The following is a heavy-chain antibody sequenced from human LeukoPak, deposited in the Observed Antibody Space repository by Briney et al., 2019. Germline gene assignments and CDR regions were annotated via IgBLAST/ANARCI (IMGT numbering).Heavy chain of an antibody. V-gene: IGHV3-9*01. J-gene: IGHJ4*02. CDR1: GFTFDDYA. CDR2: ISWNSGSI. CDR3: AKDGKDGVVGAMFDY. Sequence: PGGSLRLSCAASGFTFDDYAMHWVRQAPGKGLEWVSGISWNSGSIGYADSVKGRFTISRDNAKNSLYLQMNSLRAEDTALYYCAKDGKDGVVGAMFDYWGQGTLVTVSS. D-gene: IGHD1-26*01.